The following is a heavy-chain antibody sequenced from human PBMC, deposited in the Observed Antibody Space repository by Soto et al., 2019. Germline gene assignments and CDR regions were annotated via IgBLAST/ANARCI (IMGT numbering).Heavy chain of an antibody. Sequence: GGSLRLSCAASGFTFSSYAMSWVRQAPGKGLEWVSAISGSGGSTYYADSVKGRFTISRDNSKNPLYLQMNSLRAEDTAVYYCAKGMYSSSSYFDYWGQGTLVTVSS. CDR2: ISGSGGST. D-gene: IGHD6-6*01. V-gene: IGHV3-23*01. J-gene: IGHJ4*02. CDR3: AKGMYSSSSYFDY. CDR1: GFTFSSYA.